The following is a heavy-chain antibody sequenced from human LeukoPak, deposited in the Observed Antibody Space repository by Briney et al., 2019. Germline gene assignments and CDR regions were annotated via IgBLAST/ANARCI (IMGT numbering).Heavy chain of an antibody. Sequence: GGSLRLSCAASGFTFSSYGMHWVRQAPGKGLEWVAVIWYDGSNKYYADSVKGRFTISRDNSKNTLYLQMNSLRAEDTAVYYCARDLHKATITRFDYWGQGTLVTVSS. V-gene: IGHV3-33*01. J-gene: IGHJ4*02. D-gene: IGHD5-24*01. CDR2: IWYDGSNK. CDR3: ARDLHKATITRFDY. CDR1: GFTFSSYG.